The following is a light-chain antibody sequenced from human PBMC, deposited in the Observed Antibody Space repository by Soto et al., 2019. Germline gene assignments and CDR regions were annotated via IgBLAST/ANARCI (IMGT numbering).Light chain of an antibody. Sequence: DIQMTQSPSTLSGSVGDRVTITSRASQTISSWLAWYQQKPGKAPKLLIYKASTLKSGVPSRFSGNGSGTEFTLTISSLQPDDFATYYCQHYNSYPLTFGGGTKVGIK. CDR2: KAS. V-gene: IGKV1-5*03. CDR3: QHYNSYPLT. J-gene: IGKJ4*01. CDR1: QTISSW.